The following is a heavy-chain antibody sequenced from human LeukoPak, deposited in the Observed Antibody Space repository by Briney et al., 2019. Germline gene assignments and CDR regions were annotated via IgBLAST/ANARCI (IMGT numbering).Heavy chain of an antibody. CDR2: THHGGTT. V-gene: IGHV4-4*02. Sequence: SETLSLTCAVSGGSVSTNDWWNWVRQPPGKGLEWIGETHHGGTTNYNPSLKSRVTISVDKSKNHLSLNLTSVTAADTALYYCARDRAYSNNWAFDSWGQGTLVTVSS. CDR1: GGSVSTNDW. CDR3: ARDRAYSNNWAFDS. D-gene: IGHD1-1*01. J-gene: IGHJ4*02.